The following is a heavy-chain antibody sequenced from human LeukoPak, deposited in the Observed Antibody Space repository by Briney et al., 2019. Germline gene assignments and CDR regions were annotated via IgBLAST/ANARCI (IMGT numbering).Heavy chain of an antibody. Sequence: SETLSLTCTVSGGSISSYYWSWIRQPPGKGLEWVGFISYSGSTNYNPSLKSRVTISVDTSKNQFSLKLSSVTAADTAVYYCAREVRDCSSTSCDMRAAFDIWGQGTMVTVSS. V-gene: IGHV4-59*01. CDR1: GGSISSYY. CDR2: ISYSGST. D-gene: IGHD2-2*02. J-gene: IGHJ3*02. CDR3: AREVRDCSSTSCDMRAAFDI.